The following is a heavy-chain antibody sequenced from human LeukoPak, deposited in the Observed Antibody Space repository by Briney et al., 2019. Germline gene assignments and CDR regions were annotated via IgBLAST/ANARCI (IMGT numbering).Heavy chain of an antibody. CDR3: ARHIYGDPVAFDL. V-gene: IGHV4-59*08. CDR1: GGSMNSHH. D-gene: IGHD2-21*02. J-gene: IGHJ3*01. Sequence: PSETLSLTCTVSGGSMNSHHWSWIRQSPGKGLEWVAYILNTGGTNYNPALASRVIISADTSKNQFFLRLSSVTAADTATYYCARHIYGDPVAFDLWGQGIMVTVSS. CDR2: ILNTGGT.